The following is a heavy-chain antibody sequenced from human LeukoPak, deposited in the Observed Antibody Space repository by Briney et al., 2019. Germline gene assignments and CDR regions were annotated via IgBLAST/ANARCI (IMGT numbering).Heavy chain of an antibody. Sequence: GASVKVSCKTSGYTFSGYYMHWVRQAPGQGLEWMGLMNPNSGATNYEQKFQGRVSLTRDMSISTAYLELTSVTSDDTAVYYCARDGSGNGWYFFDYWGQGTLVTVSS. J-gene: IGHJ4*02. CDR1: GYTFSGYY. D-gene: IGHD6-19*01. V-gene: IGHV1-2*02. CDR3: ARDGSGNGWYFFDY. CDR2: MNPNSGAT.